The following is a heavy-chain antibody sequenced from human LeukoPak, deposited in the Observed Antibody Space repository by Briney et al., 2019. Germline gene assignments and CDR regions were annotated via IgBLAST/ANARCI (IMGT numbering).Heavy chain of an antibody. CDR2: SSSSSSSI. V-gene: IGHV3-48*01. CDR3: ARKGYYSQAFDM. D-gene: IGHD3-22*01. CDR1: GFTFSSYS. Sequence: GESLKISCAASGFTFSSYSMNWVRQAPGKGLEWVSYSYSSSSSSSIYYADSVKGRFTISRDNAKNSLYLQMNSLRAEDTAVYYCARKGYYSQAFDMWGQGTMVTVSS. J-gene: IGHJ3*02.